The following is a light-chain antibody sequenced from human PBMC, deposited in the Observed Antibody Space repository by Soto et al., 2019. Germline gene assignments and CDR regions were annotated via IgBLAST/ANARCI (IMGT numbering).Light chain of an antibody. CDR2: QVS. J-gene: IGKJ2*01. Sequence: VVLTQSPLSLPVSLGQPASISCRSNQSLVYSDGNTYLSWFQQRPDQSPRRLLYQVSNRDSGVPDRFSGSGSGTEFTLKISRVEAEDVGLYYCMQSTHWPPYTFGQGTRLEIK. CDR1: QSLVYSDGNTY. V-gene: IGKV2-30*01. CDR3: MQSTHWPPYT.